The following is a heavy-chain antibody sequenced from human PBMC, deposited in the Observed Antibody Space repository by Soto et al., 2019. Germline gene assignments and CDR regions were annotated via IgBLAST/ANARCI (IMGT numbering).Heavy chain of an antibody. Sequence: QVQLVQSGAELKKPGDSVKVACKASGYTFTTYAISWVRQAPGQGLEWMGWTSAYNGNTNYAQNLQGRVTMTTDTSTSTAYMELRSLRSDDTAAYYCTRDGPPFDYWGQGTLVTVSS. CDR1: GYTFTTYA. CDR2: TSAYNGNT. CDR3: TRDGPPFDY. V-gene: IGHV1-18*01. J-gene: IGHJ4*02.